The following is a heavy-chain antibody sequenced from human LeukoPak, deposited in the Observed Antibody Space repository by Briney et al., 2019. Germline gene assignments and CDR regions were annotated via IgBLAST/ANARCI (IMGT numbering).Heavy chain of an antibody. CDR2: INPSGGST. Sequence: VASVKVSCKASGYTFTSYYMHWVRQAPGQGLEWMGIINPSGGSTSYAQKFQGRVTMTRDTSTSTVYMELSSLRSEDTAVYYCARDFPHYYDSSGYYDYWGQGTLVTVSS. J-gene: IGHJ4*02. D-gene: IGHD3-22*01. CDR1: GYTFTSYY. CDR3: ARDFPHYYDSSGYYDY. V-gene: IGHV1-46*01.